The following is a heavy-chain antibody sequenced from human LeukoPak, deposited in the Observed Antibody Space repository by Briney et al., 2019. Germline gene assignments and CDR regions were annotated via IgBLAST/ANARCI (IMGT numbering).Heavy chain of an antibody. Sequence: PSETLSLTCAVYGGSFSGYYWSWIRQPPGKGLEWIGEINHSGSTNYNPSLKSRVTISVDTSKNQFSLKLSSVTAADTAVYYCARGSRIAVAVNYWGQGTLVTVSS. CDR3: ARGSRIAVAVNY. CDR1: GGSFSGYY. D-gene: IGHD6-19*01. V-gene: IGHV4-34*01. CDR2: INHSGST. J-gene: IGHJ4*02.